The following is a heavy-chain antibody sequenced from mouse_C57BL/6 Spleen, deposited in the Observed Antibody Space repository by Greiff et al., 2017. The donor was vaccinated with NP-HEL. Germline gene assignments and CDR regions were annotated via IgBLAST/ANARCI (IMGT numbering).Heavy chain of an antibody. CDR3: AKTSYPAWFAY. CDR2: ISSGSSTI. D-gene: IGHD2-10*01. J-gene: IGHJ3*01. CDR1: GFTFSDYG. V-gene: IGHV5-17*01. Sequence: DVQLVESGGGLVKPGGSLKLSCAASGFTFSDYGMHWVRQAPEKGLEWVAYISSGSSTIYYADTVKGRFTISRDNAKNTLFLQMTSLRSEDTAMYYCAKTSYPAWFAYWGQGTLVTVSA.